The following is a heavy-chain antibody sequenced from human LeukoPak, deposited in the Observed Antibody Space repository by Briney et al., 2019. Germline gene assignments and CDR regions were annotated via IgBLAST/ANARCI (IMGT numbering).Heavy chain of an antibody. CDR3: ARTPSTSETAAGSFDY. Sequence: ASVKVSCKASGYTFTSYGISWVRQAPGQGLEWMGWISAYNGNTNYAQKLQGRVTMTTDTSTSTAYMELRSLRSDDTAVYYCARTPSTSETAAGSFDYWGQGTLVTVTS. CDR2: ISAYNGNT. V-gene: IGHV1-18*01. CDR1: GYTFTSYG. D-gene: IGHD6-13*01. J-gene: IGHJ4*02.